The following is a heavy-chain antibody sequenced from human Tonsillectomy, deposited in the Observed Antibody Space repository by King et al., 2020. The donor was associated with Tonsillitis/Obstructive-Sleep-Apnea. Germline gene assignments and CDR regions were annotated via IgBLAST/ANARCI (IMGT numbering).Heavy chain of an antibody. J-gene: IGHJ5*02. Sequence: EQLVQSGTEVKKPGSSVKVSCKASGGTFSSYAISWVRQAPGQGLEWMGGIIPIFGTTNYAQRFQGRVTITADESTSTAYMELSSLRSEDSAVYYCAIEPTYDTSGSYGFDPWGQGTLVTVSS. CDR3: AIEPTYDTSGSYGFDP. D-gene: IGHD3-22*01. V-gene: IGHV1-69*01. CDR1: GGTFSSYA. CDR2: IIPIFGTT.